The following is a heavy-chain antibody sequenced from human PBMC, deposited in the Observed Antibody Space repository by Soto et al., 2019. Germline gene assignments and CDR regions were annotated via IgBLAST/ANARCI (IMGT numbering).Heavy chain of an antibody. D-gene: IGHD3-10*01. V-gene: IGHV4-4*02. CDR2: IYHSGST. CDR1: GGSISSSNW. J-gene: IGHJ4*02. Sequence: QVQLQESGPGLVKPSGTLSLTCAVSGGSISSSNWWSWVRQPPGKGLEWIGEIYHSGSTNYNPSLNSRVTISVDKSKHQFSLKLSSVTAADTAVYYCARSSATARSGSYSGYWGQGTLVTVSS. CDR3: ARSSATARSGSYSGY.